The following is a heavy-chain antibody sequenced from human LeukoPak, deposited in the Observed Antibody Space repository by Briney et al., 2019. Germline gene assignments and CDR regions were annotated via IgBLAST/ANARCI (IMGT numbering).Heavy chain of an antibody. D-gene: IGHD3-22*01. CDR3: ARGWVSSGQMPFLY. Sequence: ASVTLSCKASGGTFSSYAISWVRQAPGQGLEWMGGIIPIFGTANYAQKFQGRVTITADVSTSTAYMELISLRSEDTAFYYCARGWVSSGQMPFLYWGQGTLVTVSS. J-gene: IGHJ4*02. V-gene: IGHV1-69*13. CDR2: IIPIFGTA. CDR1: GGTFSSYA.